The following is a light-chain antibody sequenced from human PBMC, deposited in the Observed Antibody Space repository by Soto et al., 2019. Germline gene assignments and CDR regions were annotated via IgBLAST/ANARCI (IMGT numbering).Light chain of an antibody. Sequence: EIVMTQSPATLSVSPGERATLSCRASQSVSSNLAWYQQKPGQAPRLLIYGASTRATGIPARFSGSGSGTEFTLTISSLQSEDFAVYYCQQYNNLFNFGPGTKVDIK. CDR3: QQYNNLFN. V-gene: IGKV3-15*01. CDR1: QSVSSN. J-gene: IGKJ3*01. CDR2: GAS.